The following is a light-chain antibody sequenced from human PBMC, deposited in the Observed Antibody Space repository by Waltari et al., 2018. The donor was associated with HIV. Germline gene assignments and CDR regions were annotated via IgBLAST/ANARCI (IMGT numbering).Light chain of an antibody. J-gene: IGLJ1*01. V-gene: IGLV2-23*02. CDR2: EVT. CDR3: CSCPRSGIRYV. CDR1: SSNVGSYYL. Sequence: QSALPQPASVSGSPGQSITISCTGTSSNVGSYYLVSWYQQHPGEAPKLIIYEVTKRPSGVSNRFSGSKSGNTASLTISGLQAEDEADYYCCSCPRSGIRYVFGTGTKVTVL.